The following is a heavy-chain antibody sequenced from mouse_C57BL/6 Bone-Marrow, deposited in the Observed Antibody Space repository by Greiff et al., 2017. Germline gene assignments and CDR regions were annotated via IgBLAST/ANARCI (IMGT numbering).Heavy chain of an antibody. Sequence: VQLQQSGAELVRPGASVKLSCKASGYTFTDYELHFVNQPPVHGLEWIGAIDPETCGTAYNQKFKGKATLAADKSSSTAYMELRSLTSEDSAVYYCTRRYYGSSYWYFDVWGTGTTVTVSS. CDR1: GYTFTDYE. D-gene: IGHD1-1*01. CDR3: TRRYYGSSYWYFDV. V-gene: IGHV1-23*01. CDR2: IDPETCGT. J-gene: IGHJ1*03.